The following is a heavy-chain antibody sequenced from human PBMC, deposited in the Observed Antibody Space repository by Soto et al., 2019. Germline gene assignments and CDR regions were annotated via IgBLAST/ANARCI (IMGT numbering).Heavy chain of an antibody. J-gene: IGHJ6*02. Sequence: KASETLSLTCTVSGGSISSGGYYWSWIRQHPGKGLEWIGYIYYSGSTYYNPSLKSRVTMSVDTSKNQFSLKLSSVTAADTAVYYCARDRYYGSGSSADDYYYYGMDVWGQGTTVTVSS. CDR3: ARDRYYGSGSSADDYYYYGMDV. CDR1: GGSISSGGYY. CDR2: IYYSGST. V-gene: IGHV4-31*03. D-gene: IGHD3-10*01.